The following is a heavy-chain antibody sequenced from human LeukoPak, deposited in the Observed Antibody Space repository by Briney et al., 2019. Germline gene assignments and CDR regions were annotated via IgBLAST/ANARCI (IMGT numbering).Heavy chain of an antibody. J-gene: IGHJ4*02. CDR2: INPNSGGA. Sequence: GASVKVSCKASGYTFTGDYLHWVRQAPGQGLEWMGRINPNSGGANYAQNFQGRVTMTRDTSISTAHMELSRLRSDDMAVYYCARSYCIGTNCYSHLFDYWGQGTLVTVSS. CDR1: GYTFTGDY. CDR3: ARSYCIGTNCYSHLFDY. D-gene: IGHD2-2*01. V-gene: IGHV1-2*06.